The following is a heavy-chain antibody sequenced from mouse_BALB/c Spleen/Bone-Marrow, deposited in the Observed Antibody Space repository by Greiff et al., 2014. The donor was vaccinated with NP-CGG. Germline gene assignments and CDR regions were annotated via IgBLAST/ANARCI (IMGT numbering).Heavy chain of an antibody. Sequence: EVKVEESGGGLVQPGGSRKLSCAASGFTFSSFGMHWVRQAPEKGLEWVAYISSGSSTIYYADTVKGRFTISRDNPKNTLFLQMTSLRSEDTAMYYCARDFYDGYYRFAYWGQGTLVTVSA. CDR2: ISSGSSTI. J-gene: IGHJ3*01. CDR3: ARDFYDGYYRFAY. D-gene: IGHD2-3*01. V-gene: IGHV5-17*02. CDR1: GFTFSSFG.